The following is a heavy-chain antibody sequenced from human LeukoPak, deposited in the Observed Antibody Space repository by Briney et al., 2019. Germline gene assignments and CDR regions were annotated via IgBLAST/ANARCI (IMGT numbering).Heavy chain of an antibody. CDR1: GGSISSGGYY. D-gene: IGHD2-2*01. Sequence: SETLSLTCTVSGGSISSGGYYWSWIRQHPGKGLEWIGYIYYSGSTNYNPSLKSRVTISVDTSKNQFSLKLSSVTAADTAVYYCARGKDIVVVPAPLVSPYYYYGMDVWGQGTTVTVSS. CDR3: ARGKDIVVVPAPLVSPYYYYGMDV. CDR2: IYYSGST. V-gene: IGHV4-61*08. J-gene: IGHJ6*02.